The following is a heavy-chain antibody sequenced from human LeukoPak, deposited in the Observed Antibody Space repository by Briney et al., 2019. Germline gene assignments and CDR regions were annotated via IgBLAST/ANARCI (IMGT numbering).Heavy chain of an antibody. V-gene: IGHV4-31*03. CDR3: ARDEGSGYYFDY. Sequence: PSQTLSLTCTVSGGSISSGGYYWSWIRQHPGKGLEWIGYIYYSGSTYYNPSLKSRVTISVDTSKNQFSLQLSSVTAADTAVYYCARDEGSGYYFDYWGQGTLVTVSS. J-gene: IGHJ4*02. CDR1: GGSISSGGYY. CDR2: IYYSGST. D-gene: IGHD3-22*01.